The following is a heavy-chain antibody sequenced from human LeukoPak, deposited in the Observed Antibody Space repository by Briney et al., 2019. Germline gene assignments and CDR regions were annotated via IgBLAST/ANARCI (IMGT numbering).Heavy chain of an antibody. V-gene: IGHV4-34*01. CDR1: GGSFSGYY. CDR3: ARVINWFDP. J-gene: IGHJ5*02. CDR2: TYYSGST. Sequence: PSETLSLTCVVYGGSFSGYYWTWIRQPPGKGLEWIGSTYYSGSTYYNPSLKSRVTISVDTSKNQFSLKLSSVTAADTAVYYCARVINWFDPWGQATLVTVSS.